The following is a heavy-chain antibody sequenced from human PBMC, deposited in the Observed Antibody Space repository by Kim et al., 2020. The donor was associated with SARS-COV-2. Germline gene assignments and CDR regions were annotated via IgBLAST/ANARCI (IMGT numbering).Heavy chain of an antibody. CDR3: VKNWIQYPGGVFDY. Sequence: ADSVKGRFTISRDNSKKTLYLQMSSLRTEDTAVYYCVKNWIQYPGGVFDYWGQGTLVTVSS. V-gene: IGHV3-64D*09. J-gene: IGHJ4*02. D-gene: IGHD5-18*01.